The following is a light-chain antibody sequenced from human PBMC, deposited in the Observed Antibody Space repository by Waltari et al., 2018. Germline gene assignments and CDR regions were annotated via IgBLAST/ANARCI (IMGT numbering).Light chain of an antibody. J-gene: IGLJ3*02. CDR2: VNSDGSH. V-gene: IGLV4-69*01. Sequence: QLVLTQSPSASASLGASVKLTCTPSSGHSSHVVAWHQQQPEKGPRYLMKVNSDGSHSKGDDIPDRFSGSSSGAERYLTISSLQSEDEADYYCQTGGHGTWVFGGGTKLTVL. CDR1: SGHSSHV. CDR3: QTGGHGTWV.